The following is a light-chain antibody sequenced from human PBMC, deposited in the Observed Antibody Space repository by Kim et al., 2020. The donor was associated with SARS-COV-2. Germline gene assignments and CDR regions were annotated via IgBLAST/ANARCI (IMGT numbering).Light chain of an antibody. CDR1: KLGDKY. J-gene: IGLJ1*01. Sequence: SGSQGQTASITCSGDKLGDKYASWYQQKPGQSPVLVIYQDIKRPSGIPERFSGSNSGNTATLTISGTQAMDEADYYCQAWDSSTGVFGTGTKVTVL. CDR2: QDI. CDR3: QAWDSSTGV. V-gene: IGLV3-1*01.